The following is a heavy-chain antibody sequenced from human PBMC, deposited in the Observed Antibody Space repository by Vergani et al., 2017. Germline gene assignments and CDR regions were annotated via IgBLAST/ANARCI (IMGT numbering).Heavy chain of an antibody. V-gene: IGHV1-69*02. CDR3: ATTASIAAAGPGKFYYYYGMDV. CDR1: GGTFSSYT. CDR2: IIPILGIA. J-gene: IGHJ6*02. Sequence: QVQLVQSGAEVKKPGSSVKVSCKASGGTFSSYTISWVRQAPGQGLEWMGRIIPILGIANYAQKFQGRVTITADKSTSTAYMGLSSLRSEDTAGYYCATTASIAAAGPGKFYYYYGMDVWGQGP. D-gene: IGHD6-13*01.